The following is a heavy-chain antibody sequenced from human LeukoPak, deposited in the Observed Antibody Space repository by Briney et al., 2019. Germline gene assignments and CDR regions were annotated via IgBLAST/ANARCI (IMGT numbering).Heavy chain of an antibody. CDR3: ARDEVGGGPGIDL. V-gene: IGHV3-74*01. CDR1: GFPFSNYW. Sequence: GGSLRLSCTASGFPFSNYWMFWVRQAPGKGLVWVSRIHGHKNEVYYAGAVEGRFTTSRDNAKNTLYPQMNSLTAEDTGFYYCARDEVGGGPGIDLWGRGTLVTVSS. D-gene: IGHD3-16*01. J-gene: IGHJ5*02. CDR2: IHGHKNEV.